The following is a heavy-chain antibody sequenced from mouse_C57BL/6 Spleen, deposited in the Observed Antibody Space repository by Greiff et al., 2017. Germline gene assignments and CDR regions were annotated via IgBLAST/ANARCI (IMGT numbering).Heavy chain of an antibody. Sequence: QVQLKESGPELVKPGASVKISCKASGYAFSSSWMNWVKQRPGKGLEWIGRIYPGDGDTNYNGKFKGKATLTADKSSSTAYMQLSSLTSEDSAVYFCARPLWFYAMDYWGQGTSVTVSS. CDR1: GYAFSSSW. D-gene: IGHD2-2*01. CDR2: IYPGDGDT. V-gene: IGHV1-82*01. J-gene: IGHJ4*01. CDR3: ARPLWFYAMDY.